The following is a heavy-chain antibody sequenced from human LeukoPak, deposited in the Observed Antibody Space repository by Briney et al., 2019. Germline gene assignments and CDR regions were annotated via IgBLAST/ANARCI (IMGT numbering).Heavy chain of an antibody. V-gene: IGHV4-31*03. Sequence: SSETLSLTCTVSRGSISIGGDYWSWIRQHPGKGLEWTRYIYYSGSTYYYPSLKTRVTISVDTSKTQCSLKLNSVTASDTAMYYCARETGLAAAVNWGQGTLVTVSS. CDR1: RGSISIGGDY. CDR2: IYYSGST. J-gene: IGHJ4*02. CDR3: ARETGLAAAVN. D-gene: IGHD6-13*01.